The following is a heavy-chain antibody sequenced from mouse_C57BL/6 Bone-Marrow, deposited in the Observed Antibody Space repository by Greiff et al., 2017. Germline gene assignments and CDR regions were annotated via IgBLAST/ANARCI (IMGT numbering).Heavy chain of an antibody. CDR2: IWSGGST. V-gene: IGHV2-2*01. D-gene: IGHD1-1*01. Sequence: VKLMESGPGLVQPSQSLSITCQVSGFSLTSYGVHWVRQSPGKGLEWLGVIWSGGSTDYNAAFISRLSISKDNSKSQVFFKMNSLQADDTAIYYCARVTTVVHFDYWGQGTTLTVSS. J-gene: IGHJ2*01. CDR1: GFSLTSYG. CDR3: ARVTTVVHFDY.